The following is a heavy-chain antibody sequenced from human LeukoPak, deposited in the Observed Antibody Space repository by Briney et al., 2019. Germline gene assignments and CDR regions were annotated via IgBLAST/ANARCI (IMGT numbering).Heavy chain of an antibody. CDR3: ARVPHYPGRFLEWLPTNYYYYYYMDV. D-gene: IGHD3-3*01. CDR2: IIPIFGTA. J-gene: IGHJ6*03. CDR1: GGTFSSYA. V-gene: IGHV1-69*13. Sequence: SVKVSCKASGGTFSSYAISWVRQAPGQGLEWMGGIIPIFGTANYAQKFQGRVTITADESTSTAYMELSSLRSEDTAVYYCARVPHYPGRFLEWLPTNYYYYYYMDVWGKGTTVTVSS.